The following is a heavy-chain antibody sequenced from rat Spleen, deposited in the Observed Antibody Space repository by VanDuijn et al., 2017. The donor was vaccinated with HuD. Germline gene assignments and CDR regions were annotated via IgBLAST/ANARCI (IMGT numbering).Heavy chain of an antibody. J-gene: IGHJ3*01. CDR1: GFTFSYAW. Sequence: EVQLVETGGSLVQPGKSLKLTCATSGFTFSYAWMNWIRQSPEKQLEWVAQIKAKSNNYATYYAESVKGRFTISRDDSKSSVYLQMNNLKEEDTAIYYCTWDYYDATYYYRFTYWGQGTLVTVSS. CDR3: TWDYYDATYYYRFTY. CDR2: IKAKSNNYAT. V-gene: IGHV6-8*01. D-gene: IGHD1-12*02.